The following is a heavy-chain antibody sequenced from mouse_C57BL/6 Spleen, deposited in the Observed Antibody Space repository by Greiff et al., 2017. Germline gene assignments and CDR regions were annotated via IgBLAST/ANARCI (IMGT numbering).Heavy chain of an antibody. CDR2: IDPSDSYT. D-gene: IGHD1-1*01. CDR3: ARRHYYGSSSFAY. V-gene: IGHV1-50*01. J-gene: IGHJ3*01. Sequence: LQQPGAELVKPGASVKLSCKASGYTFTSYWMQWVKQRPGQGLEWIGEIDPSDSYTNYNQKFKGKATLTVDTSSSTAYMQLSSLTSEDSAVYYCARRHYYGSSSFAYWGQGTLVTVSA. CDR1: GYTFTSYW.